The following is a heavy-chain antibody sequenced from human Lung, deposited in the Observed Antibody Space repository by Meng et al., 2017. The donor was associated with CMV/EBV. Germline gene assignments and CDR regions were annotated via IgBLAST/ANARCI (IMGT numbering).Heavy chain of an antibody. CDR3: ARERDYYSYMDV. Sequence: SETLSLTCTISGYSITTRYFWGWVRQSPGKGLEWIGSIFHGGTVYYNPSLKSRVTISLDTSKNQFSLRLDSVTAADTAVYYCARERDYYSYMDVWGRGTTVTVSS. V-gene: IGHV4-38-2*02. CDR1: GYSITTRYF. J-gene: IGHJ6*02. CDR2: IFHGGTV.